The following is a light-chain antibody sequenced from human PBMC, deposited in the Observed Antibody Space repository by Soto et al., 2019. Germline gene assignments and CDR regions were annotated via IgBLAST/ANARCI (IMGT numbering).Light chain of an antibody. V-gene: IGKV3-15*01. Sequence: EIVMTQSPATLSVSPGERATLSCRASQSVSSDLAWYQQKPGQALRLLIYGASTRATGIPARFSGSGSGTEFTLTISSLQSEDFAVYYCHQYNNWPPITFGQGTRLEIK. CDR3: HQYNNWPPIT. CDR1: QSVSSD. CDR2: GAS. J-gene: IGKJ5*01.